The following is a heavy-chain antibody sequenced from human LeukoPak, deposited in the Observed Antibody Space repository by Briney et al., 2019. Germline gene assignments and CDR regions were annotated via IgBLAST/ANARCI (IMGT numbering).Heavy chain of an antibody. Sequence: QPGGSLRLPCAASVCICNSYWMHWVPQAPVKGLVWVSRINSDGSSTSYADSVKGRFTISRDNAKNTLYLQMNSLRAEDTAVYYCAKKGSGNSGNYFDYWGQGTLVTVSS. CDR2: INSDGSST. D-gene: IGHD4-23*01. V-gene: IGHV3-74*01. J-gene: IGHJ4*02. CDR1: VCICNSYW. CDR3: AKKGSGNSGNYFDY.